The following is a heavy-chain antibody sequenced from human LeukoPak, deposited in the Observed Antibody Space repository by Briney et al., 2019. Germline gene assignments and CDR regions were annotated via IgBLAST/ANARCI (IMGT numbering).Heavy chain of an antibody. CDR1: GGSFSGYY. CDR2: INHSGST. D-gene: IGHD3-3*01. J-gene: IGHJ6*03. V-gene: IGHV4-34*01. Sequence: PSETLSLTCAVCGGSFSGYYWSWIRQPPGKGLEWIGEINHSGSTNYNPSLKSRVTISVDTSKNQFSLKLSSVTAADTAVYYCARGIFGVVTAYYYYMDVWGKGTTVTVSS. CDR3: ARGIFGVVTAYYYYMDV.